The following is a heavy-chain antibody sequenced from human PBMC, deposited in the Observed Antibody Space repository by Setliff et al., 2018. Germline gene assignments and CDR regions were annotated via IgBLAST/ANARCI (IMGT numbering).Heavy chain of an antibody. J-gene: IGHJ6*03. D-gene: IGHD3-10*01. CDR3: ARASRFGTVKWRGDYYMDV. CDR2: INTNTGNP. Sequence: ASVKVSCKASGYTFTTYAMGWMRQAPGQRLEWMGWINTNTGNPSYAQGFTGRFVFSLDTSVCTAYLQISSLKPEDTAVYYCARASRFGTVKWRGDYYMDVWGKGTTVTVSS. CDR1: GYTFTTYA. V-gene: IGHV7-4-1*02.